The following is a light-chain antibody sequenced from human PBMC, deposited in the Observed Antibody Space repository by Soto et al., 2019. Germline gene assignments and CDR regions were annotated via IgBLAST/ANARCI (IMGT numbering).Light chain of an antibody. Sequence: DIQMTQSPSTLSASVGDRVTITCRASQSISSWLAWYQQKPGKAPKLLIYTASSLESGVPSRFRGSGSGTEFTLTSSSLQPDDFATYYGQKDNSYSGLTFGGGTKVEIK. J-gene: IGKJ4*01. V-gene: IGKV1-5*03. CDR1: QSISSW. CDR2: TAS. CDR3: QKDNSYSGLT.